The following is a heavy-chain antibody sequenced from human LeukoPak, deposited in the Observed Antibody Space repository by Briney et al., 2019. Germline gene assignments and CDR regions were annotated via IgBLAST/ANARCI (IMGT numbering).Heavy chain of an antibody. J-gene: IGHJ4*02. CDR3: ARDDAAAGIIFDY. CDR1: GFTYSTYW. D-gene: IGHD6-13*01. CDR2: INNDGSRT. Sequence: QSGGSLRLSCAASGFTYSTYWMHWVRQVPGKGLVWVSRINNDGSRTNYADSVKGRFTISRDNAKNTVFLQMNSLGVEDTAVYYCARDDAAAGIIFDYWGQGTLVTVPS. V-gene: IGHV3-74*01.